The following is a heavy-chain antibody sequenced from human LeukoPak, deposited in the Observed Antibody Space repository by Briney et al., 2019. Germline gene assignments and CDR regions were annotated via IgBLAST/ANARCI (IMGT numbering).Heavy chain of an antibody. CDR2: ISSSSSYI. CDR1: GFTFSSYS. V-gene: IGHV3-21*01. CDR3: ARARKVPAAMERSWFDP. Sequence: PGGSLRLSCAASGFTFSSYSMNWVRQAPGKGLEWVSSISSSSSYIYYADSVKGRSTISRDNAKNSLYLQMNSLRAEDTAVYYCARARKVPAAMERSWFDPWGQGTLVTVSS. D-gene: IGHD2-2*01. J-gene: IGHJ5*02.